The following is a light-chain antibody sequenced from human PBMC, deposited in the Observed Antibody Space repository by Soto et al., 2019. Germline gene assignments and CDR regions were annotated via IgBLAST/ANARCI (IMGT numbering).Light chain of an antibody. CDR1: QGISSY. V-gene: IGKV1-9*01. J-gene: IGKJ1*01. CDR2: AAS. Sequence: IQLTQSPSSLSASVGDRVTITCRASQGISSYLAWYQQKPGKAPKLLIYAASTLQSGVPSRFSGSGSGTDFTLTISCLQSEDFATYYCQQYYSYPKTFGQGTKVDIK. CDR3: QQYYSYPKT.